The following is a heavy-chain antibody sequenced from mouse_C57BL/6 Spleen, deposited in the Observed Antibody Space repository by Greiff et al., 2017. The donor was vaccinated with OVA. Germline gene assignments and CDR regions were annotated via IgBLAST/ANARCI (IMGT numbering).Heavy chain of an antibody. D-gene: IGHD1-1*02. V-gene: IGHV1-81*01. CDR3: ARERGGDDAMDY. J-gene: IGHJ4*01. CDR2: IYPRSGNT. CDR1: GYTFTSYG. Sequence: VKLVESGAELARPGASVKLSCKASGYTFTSYGISWVKQRTGQGLEWIGEIYPRSGNTYYNEKFKGKATLTADKSSSTAYMELRSLTSEDSAVYFCARERGGDDAMDYWGQGTSVTVSS.